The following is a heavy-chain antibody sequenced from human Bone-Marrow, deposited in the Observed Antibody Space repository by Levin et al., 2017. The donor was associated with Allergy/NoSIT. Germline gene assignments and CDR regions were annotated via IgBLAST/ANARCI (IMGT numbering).Heavy chain of an antibody. J-gene: IGHJ6*02. D-gene: IGHD3-16*01. V-gene: IGHV3-30-3*01. Sequence: LSLTCAASGFTFSSYAMHWVRQAPGKGLEWVAVISYDGSNKYYADSVKGRFTISRDNSKNTLYLQMNSLRAEDTAVYYCARDKVTPKKYYDYVWGSYYYYGMDVWGQGTTVTVSS. CDR3: ARDKVTPKKYYDYVWGSYYYYGMDV. CDR1: GFTFSSYA. CDR2: ISYDGSNK.